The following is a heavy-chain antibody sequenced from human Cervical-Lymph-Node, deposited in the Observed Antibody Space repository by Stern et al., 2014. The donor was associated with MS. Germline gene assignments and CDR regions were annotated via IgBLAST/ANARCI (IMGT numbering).Heavy chain of an antibody. D-gene: IGHD6-13*01. Sequence: VQLMQSGAEVTQPGSSAKVSCKASGGTFSKFPSSWVRQAPGQGLEWMGGIFPGCGTPTYAQEFRGRVTITADVSTSTVYMELSSLRSDDTAVYYCALSSETSDRWYSLGYDLWGQGTLVTVSS. CDR2: IFPGCGTP. CDR3: ALSSETSDRWYSLGYDL. CDR1: GGTFSKFP. J-gene: IGHJ5*02. V-gene: IGHV1-69*01.